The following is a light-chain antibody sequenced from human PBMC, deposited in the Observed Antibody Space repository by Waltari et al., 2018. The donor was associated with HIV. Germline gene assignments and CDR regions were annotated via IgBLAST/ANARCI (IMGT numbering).Light chain of an antibody. J-gene: IGKJ4*01. CDR1: QSISRY. V-gene: IGKV1-39*01. Sequence: SQISQSPFSLSASVGDRVTITCRASQSISRYLNWYQHKPGKAPKLLIYAESSLQSGVPSRFSGSGSGTDFPLTISSLQPEDFATYYCQQIYSTRTFGGGTKVEIK. CDR2: AES. CDR3: QQIYSTRT.